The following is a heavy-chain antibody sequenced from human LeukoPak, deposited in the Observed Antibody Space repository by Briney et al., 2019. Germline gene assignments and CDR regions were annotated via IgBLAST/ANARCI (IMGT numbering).Heavy chain of an antibody. CDR2: MNPNSGNT. CDR1: GYTFTSYD. J-gene: IGHJ6*02. D-gene: IGHD3-3*01. Sequence: ASVKVSCKASGYTFTSYDINWVRRATGQGLEWMGWMNPNSGNTGYAQKFQGRVTMTRNTSISTAYMELSSLRSEDTAVYYCAREGTIFGVVIPSYYYYGMDVWGQGTTVTVSS. V-gene: IGHV1-8*01. CDR3: AREGTIFGVVIPSYYYYGMDV.